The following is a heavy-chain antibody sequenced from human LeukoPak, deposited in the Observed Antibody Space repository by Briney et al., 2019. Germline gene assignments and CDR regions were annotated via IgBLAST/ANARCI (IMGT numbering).Heavy chain of an antibody. V-gene: IGHV2-5*01. CDR3: AHRPMGNWFDP. D-gene: IGHD1-26*01. CDR2: IYWNDDK. CDR1: GFSLGTRGGG. Sequence: ESGPTRVKPTQTLTLTCTFSGFSLGTRGGGVGGIRQPPGKPRGWLALIYWNDDKRYSPSLKSRLTITKDTSKNQVVLTMTNVDPVDTATYYCAHRPMGNWFDPWGQGTLVTVSS. J-gene: IGHJ5*02.